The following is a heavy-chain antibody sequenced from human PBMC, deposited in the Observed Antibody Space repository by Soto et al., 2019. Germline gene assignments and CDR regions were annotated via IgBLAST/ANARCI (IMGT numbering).Heavy chain of an antibody. J-gene: IGHJ6*02. CDR2: IIPLFSTA. D-gene: IGHD2-21*01. Sequence: SVKVSCKASGGTFSTYAVSWVRQAPGQGLEWRGGIIPLFSTANSAHKFQGRITITADESTTTAYMELNSLTSEDTAVYYCARGSLLGNYYYYGMDVWGQGPTVTVSS. CDR1: GGTFSTYA. CDR3: ARGSLLGNYYYYGMDV. V-gene: IGHV1-69*13.